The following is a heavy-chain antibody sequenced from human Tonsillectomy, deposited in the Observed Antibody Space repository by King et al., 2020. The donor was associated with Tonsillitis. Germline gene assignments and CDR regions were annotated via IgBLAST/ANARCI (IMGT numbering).Heavy chain of an antibody. CDR3: ARSSYPYYFDY. CDR2: IHSCGSST. V-gene: IGHV3-74*01. D-gene: IGHD3-10*01. CDR1: GFTFNNYC. Sequence: VQLVESGGGLVQPGGSLRLSCAASGFTFNNYCMHWLRQSPGMGLVWVSLIHSCGSSTNYADSVKGRFTISRDNAKNTLYPQMSSLRAEDTAVYFCARSSYPYYFDYWGQGTLVTVSS. J-gene: IGHJ4*02.